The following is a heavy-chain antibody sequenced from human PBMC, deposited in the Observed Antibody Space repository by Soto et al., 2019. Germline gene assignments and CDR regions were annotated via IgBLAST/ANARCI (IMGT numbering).Heavy chain of an antibody. CDR2: TYYRSKWYY. D-gene: IGHD1-26*01. CDR1: GDSVSSNSAG. V-gene: IGHV6-1*01. CDR3: ARGEQYSGRIFDY. J-gene: IGHJ4*01. Sequence: QPLSLTCAITGDSVSSNSAGWSWVRQSPSRGLEWLGRTYYRSKWYYEYAVSVRGRITINPDTSKNPYSLQLNSVTPEDTAVYFCARGEQYSGRIFDYWGQGTLVNVSS.